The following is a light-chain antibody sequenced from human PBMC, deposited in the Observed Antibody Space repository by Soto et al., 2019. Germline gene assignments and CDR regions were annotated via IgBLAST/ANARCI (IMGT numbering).Light chain of an antibody. J-gene: IGLJ2*01. CDR1: SSDIGAYNY. Sequence: QSVLTQPPSASGSPGQSVTISCTGTSSDIGAYNYVSWYRQYPDKAPKLLVYQVTKRPSGVPDRFSGSKSGNTAALTVSGLQAEDEAVYYCSLYAGSLVVSGGGTKLTVL. CDR2: QVT. CDR3: SLYAGSLVV. V-gene: IGLV2-8*01.